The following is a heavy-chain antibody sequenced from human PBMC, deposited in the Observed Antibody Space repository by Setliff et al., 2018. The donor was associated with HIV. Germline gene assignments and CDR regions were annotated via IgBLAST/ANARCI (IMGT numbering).Heavy chain of an antibody. D-gene: IGHD3-16*01. CDR2: FDPEDGET. CDR3: ATVGPTIWGAFDI. J-gene: IGHJ3*02. Sequence: GASVKVSCKVSEDTLTELSRHWVRQAPGKGLEWMGGFDPEDGETIYAQKFQGRVTMTEDTSTDTAYMELSSLRSEDTAVYYCATVGPTIWGAFDIWGQGTMVTVSS. V-gene: IGHV1-24*01. CDR1: EDTLTELS.